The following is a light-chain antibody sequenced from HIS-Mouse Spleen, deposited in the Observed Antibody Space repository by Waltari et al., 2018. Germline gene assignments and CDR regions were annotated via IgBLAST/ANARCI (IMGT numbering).Light chain of an antibody. CDR3: QQYYSTPT. CDR1: QSVLYSSNNKNY. J-gene: IGKJ4*01. Sequence: DIVMTQSPDSLAVSLGERGTINSKSSQSVLYSSNNKNYLAWYQQKPGQPPKLLIYWASTRESGVPDRFSGSGSGTDFTLTISSLQAEDVAVYYCQQYYSTPTFGGGTKVEIK. CDR2: WAS. V-gene: IGKV4-1*01.